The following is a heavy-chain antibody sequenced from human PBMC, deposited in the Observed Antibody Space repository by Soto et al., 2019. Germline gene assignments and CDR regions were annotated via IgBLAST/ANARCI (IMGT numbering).Heavy chain of an antibody. CDR1: GFTVSSNY. D-gene: IGHD6-13*01. V-gene: IGHV3-66*02. Sequence: GGSLRLSCAASGFTVSSNYMSWVRQAPGKGLEWVSVIYSGGSTYYADSVKGRFTISRHNSKNTLYLLMNSLRPEDTAVYYCAKGGYSSNWYTTFFDYWGQGTLVTVSS. CDR2: IYSGGST. J-gene: IGHJ4*02. CDR3: AKGGYSSNWYTTFFDY.